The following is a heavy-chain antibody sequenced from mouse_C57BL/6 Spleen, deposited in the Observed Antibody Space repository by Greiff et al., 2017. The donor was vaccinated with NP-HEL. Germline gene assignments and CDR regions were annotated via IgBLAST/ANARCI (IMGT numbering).Heavy chain of an antibody. CDR2: IDPEDGET. J-gene: IGHJ2*01. V-gene: IGHV14-2*01. CDR1: GFNIKDYY. Sequence: VQLKQSGAELVKPGASVKLSCTASGFNIKDYYMHWVKQRTEQGLEWIGRIDPEDGETKYAPKFQGKATITAATSSNTAYLQLSSLTYEDTAVYYCASAVVATNYFDYWGQGTTLTGSS. CDR3: ASAVVATNYFDY. D-gene: IGHD1-1*01.